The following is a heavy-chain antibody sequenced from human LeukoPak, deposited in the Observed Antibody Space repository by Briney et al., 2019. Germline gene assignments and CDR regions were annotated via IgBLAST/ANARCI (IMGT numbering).Heavy chain of an antibody. CDR1: GYTFTSYY. D-gene: IGHD6-19*01. J-gene: IGHJ4*02. V-gene: IGHV1-46*01. CDR2: INPSGGST. Sequence: GASVKVSCKASGYTFTSYYMHWVRQAPGQGLEWMGIINPSGGSTSYAQKFQGRVAMTRDTSTSTVYMELSSLRSEDTAVYYCASSRSVAGTKFDYWGQGTLVTVSS. CDR3: ASSRSVAGTKFDY.